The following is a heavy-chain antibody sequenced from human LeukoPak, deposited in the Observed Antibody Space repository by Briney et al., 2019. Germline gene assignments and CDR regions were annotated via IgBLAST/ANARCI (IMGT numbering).Heavy chain of an antibody. CDR2: IIPILGIA. Sequence: GASVKVSCKASGYTFTSCDINWVRQATGQVLEWMGRIIPILGIANYAQKFQGRVTITADKSTSTAYMELSSLRSEDTAVYYCARAPFSERRVGATDQVDYWGQGTLVTVSS. D-gene: IGHD1-26*01. CDR1: GYTFTSCD. CDR3: ARAPFSERRVGATDQVDY. V-gene: IGHV1-69*04. J-gene: IGHJ4*02.